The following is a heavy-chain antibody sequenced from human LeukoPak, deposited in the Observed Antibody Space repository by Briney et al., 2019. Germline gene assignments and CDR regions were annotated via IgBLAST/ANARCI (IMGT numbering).Heavy chain of an antibody. J-gene: IGHJ6*04. D-gene: IGHD6-13*01. Sequence: ASVKVSCKASGYTFTSYAMHWVRQAPGQRLGWMGWINAGNSNTKYSQKFQGRVTITRDTSASTAYMELSSLRSEDTAVYYCAISRGQQLAPEAPYYYGMCVWGKGTPVNGSS. CDR3: AISRGQQLAPEAPYYYGMCV. CDR2: INAGNSNT. CDR1: GYTFTSYA. V-gene: IGHV1-3*01.